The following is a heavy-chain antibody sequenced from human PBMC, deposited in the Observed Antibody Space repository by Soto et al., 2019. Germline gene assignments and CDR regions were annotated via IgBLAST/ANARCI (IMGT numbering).Heavy chain of an antibody. V-gene: IGHV3-66*01. Sequence: GGPLRLSCAASGFTVSSNYMSWVRQAQGKGLEWVSVIYSGGSTYYADSVKGRFTISRDNSKNTLYLQMNSLRAEDTAVYYCARECRIAAAGTNHWYFDLWGRGTLVTVS. CDR1: GFTVSSNY. CDR3: ARECRIAAAGTNHWYFDL. J-gene: IGHJ2*01. D-gene: IGHD6-13*01. CDR2: IYSGGST.